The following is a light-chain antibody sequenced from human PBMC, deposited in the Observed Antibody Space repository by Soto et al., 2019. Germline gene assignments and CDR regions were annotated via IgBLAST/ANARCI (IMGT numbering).Light chain of an antibody. CDR2: WAS. CDR1: QSVLSSSNNKNY. CDR3: HQYYSTPWT. Sequence: DIVMTQSPESLAVSLGERATINCKSSQSVLSSSNNKNYLAWSQQKPGQPPKVLIYWASTRESGVPDRFSGSGSGTDFSLTISSLQADDVAVYYCHQYYSTPWTFGQGTKVEIK. J-gene: IGKJ1*01. V-gene: IGKV4-1*01.